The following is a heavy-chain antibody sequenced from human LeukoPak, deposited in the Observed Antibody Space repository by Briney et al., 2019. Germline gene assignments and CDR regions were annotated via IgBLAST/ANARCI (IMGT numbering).Heavy chain of an antibody. CDR2: IYYSGGT. CDR3: ARGGSYYGSGSYPDY. CDR1: GGSISSYY. Sequence: SETLSLTCTVSGGSISSYYWSWIRQPPGKGLEWIGYIYYSGGTNYNPSLKSRVTISVDTSKNQFSLKLSSVTAADTAVYYCARGGSYYGSGSYPDYWGHGTLVTVSS. V-gene: IGHV4-59*01. J-gene: IGHJ4*01. D-gene: IGHD3-10*01.